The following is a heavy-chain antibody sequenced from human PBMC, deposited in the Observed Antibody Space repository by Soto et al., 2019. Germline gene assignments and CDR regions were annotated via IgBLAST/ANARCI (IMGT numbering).Heavy chain of an antibody. Sequence: ASVKVSCKASGYTFTSYDINWVRQATGQGLEWMGWMNPNSGNTGYAQKFQGRVTMTRNTSISTAYMELSSLRSEDTAVYYCARRGKFFREHQRIRNYYYMDVWGKGTTVTVSS. CDR1: GYTFTSYD. V-gene: IGHV1-8*01. CDR2: MNPNSGNT. J-gene: IGHJ6*03. CDR3: ARRGKFFREHQRIRNYYYMDV. D-gene: IGHD3-3*02.